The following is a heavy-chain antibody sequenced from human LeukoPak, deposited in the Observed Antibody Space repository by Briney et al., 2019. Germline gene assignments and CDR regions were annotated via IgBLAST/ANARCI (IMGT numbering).Heavy chain of an antibody. CDR1: GFTFSTYW. D-gene: IGHD3-16*01. CDR2: IKQDGSEK. Sequence: GGSLRLSCAASGFTFSTYWMSWVRQAPGKGLKWVANIKQDGSEKYFVDSVKGRFTISRDNAKNSLYLQMNSLRAEDTAVYYCARYDYVWGKTFDIRGQGTMVTVSS. V-gene: IGHV3-7*01. CDR3: ARYDYVWGKTFDI. J-gene: IGHJ3*02.